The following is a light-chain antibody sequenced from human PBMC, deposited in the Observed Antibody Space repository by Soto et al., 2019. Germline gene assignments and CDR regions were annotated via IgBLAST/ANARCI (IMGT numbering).Light chain of an antibody. CDR3: QQYGSSSWT. J-gene: IGKJ1*01. Sequence: EIVLTQSPGNLSLSPGERATLSCRASQTISSSYLAWYQQKPGQAPRLLIYGASSRATGIPDRFSGSGSGTDFTLTNSRLEPEDFAVYYCQQYGSSSWTFGQGTKVDI. V-gene: IGKV3-20*01. CDR1: QTISSSY. CDR2: GAS.